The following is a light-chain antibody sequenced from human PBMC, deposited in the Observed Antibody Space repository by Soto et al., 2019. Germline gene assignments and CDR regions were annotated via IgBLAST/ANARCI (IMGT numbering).Light chain of an antibody. J-gene: IGLJ3*02. Sequence: QSVLTQPASVSGSPGQSITISCTGTSNDVGGFNYVSWYQQHPGKAPKLMIYDVRNRPSGVSNRFSGSKSGNTASLIISGFQPEDEADYYCSSYTSISTVVFGGGTKVTVL. CDR1: SNDVGGFNY. V-gene: IGLV2-14*01. CDR2: DVR. CDR3: SSYTSISTVV.